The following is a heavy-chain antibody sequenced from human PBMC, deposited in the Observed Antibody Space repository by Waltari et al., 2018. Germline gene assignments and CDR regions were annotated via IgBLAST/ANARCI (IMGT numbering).Heavy chain of an antibody. D-gene: IGHD3-9*01. CDR2: IYYSGST. CDR1: GGSISSGDYY. J-gene: IGHJ4*02. V-gene: IGHV4-30-4*08. Sequence: QVQLQESGPGLVKPSQTLSLTCTVSGGSISSGDYYWSWLRQPPGKGLEWIGYIYYSGSTYYNPSLKSRVTISVDTSKNQFSLKLSSVTAADTAVYYCARAPRYDILTGYFDYWGQGTLVTVSS. CDR3: ARAPRYDILTGYFDY.